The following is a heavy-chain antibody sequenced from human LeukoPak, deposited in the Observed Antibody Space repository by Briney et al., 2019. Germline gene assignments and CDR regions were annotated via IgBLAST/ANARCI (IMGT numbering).Heavy chain of an antibody. V-gene: IGHV4-39*07. Sequence: SETLSLTCTVSGGSISSSSYYWGWIRQPPGKGLEWIGSIYYSGSTYYNPSLKSQVTISVDTSKNQFSLKLSSVTAADTAVYYCASSGSGWVSVSDYWGQGTLVTVSS. CDR1: GGSISSSSYY. CDR3: ASSGSGWVSVSDY. D-gene: IGHD6-19*01. CDR2: IYYSGST. J-gene: IGHJ4*02.